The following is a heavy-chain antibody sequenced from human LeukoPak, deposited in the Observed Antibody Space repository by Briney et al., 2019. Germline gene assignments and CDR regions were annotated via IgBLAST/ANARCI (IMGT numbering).Heavy chain of an antibody. V-gene: IGHV4-31*03. Sequence: SQTLSLTCTVSGDSIDSWYWSWLRLHPGKGLVWLGYIYDNGSTYYNPSLKSRLITSIDTSKNQFSLQLSSVPAADTALYFCARGPTLQDAFDIWGQGTLVTVSS. CDR3: ARGPTLQDAFDI. J-gene: IGHJ3*02. D-gene: IGHD2/OR15-2a*01. CDR1: GDSIDSWY. CDR2: IYDNGST.